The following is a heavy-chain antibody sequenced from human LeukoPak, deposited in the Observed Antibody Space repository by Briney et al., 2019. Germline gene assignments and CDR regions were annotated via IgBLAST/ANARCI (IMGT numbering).Heavy chain of an antibody. CDR3: ARDQEGFDY. CDR2: IYPRDGST. J-gene: IGHJ4*02. V-gene: IGHV1-46*01. Sequence: ASVKVSCKASGYTVTSNYIHWVRQAPGQGLEWMGMIYPRDGSTSYAQKFQGRVTVTRDTSTSTVHMELSGLRSEDTAVYYCARDQEGFDYWGPGTLVTVSS. CDR1: GYTVTSNY.